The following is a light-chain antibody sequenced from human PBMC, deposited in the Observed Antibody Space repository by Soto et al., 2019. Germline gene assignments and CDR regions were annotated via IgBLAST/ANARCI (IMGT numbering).Light chain of an antibody. Sequence: EIALTQSPATLSLSPGQRATLSCRASQSVSSYLAWYQQKPGQAPRLLISDPTNRATGIPARFSASGSGTDFPLTISSREPEDFAFYYCQQRGNWPLFGGGTKVEIK. CDR1: QSVSSY. CDR2: DPT. J-gene: IGKJ4*01. V-gene: IGKV3-11*01. CDR3: QQRGNWPL.